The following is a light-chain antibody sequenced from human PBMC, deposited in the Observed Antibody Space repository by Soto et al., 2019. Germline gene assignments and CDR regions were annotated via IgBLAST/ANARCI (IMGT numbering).Light chain of an antibody. CDR3: QQYGTSSPT. CDR1: QSVSSNY. J-gene: IGKJ1*01. CDR2: GAS. Sequence: VMTQSPGTLCLSPGERATLSCRASQSVSSNYLAWYQQKPGQAPRLLMYGASSRATGIPDRFSGSGAGTDFTLTISRLEPEDFAVYYCQQYGTSSPTFGQGTKVDIK. V-gene: IGKV3-20*01.